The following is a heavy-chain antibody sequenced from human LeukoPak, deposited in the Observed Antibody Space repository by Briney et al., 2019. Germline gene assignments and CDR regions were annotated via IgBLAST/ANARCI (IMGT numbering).Heavy chain of an antibody. CDR2: IYYSGST. CDR3: ARTRVVVVAAISHWFDP. D-gene: IGHD2-15*01. Sequence: SETLSLTCTVSGGSISSYYWSWIRQPPGKGLEWIGYIYYSGSTNYNPSLKSRVTISVDTSKNQFSLKLSSVTAADTAVYYCARTRVVVVAAISHWFDPWGQGTLVTVS. J-gene: IGHJ5*02. CDR1: GGSISSYY. V-gene: IGHV4-59*01.